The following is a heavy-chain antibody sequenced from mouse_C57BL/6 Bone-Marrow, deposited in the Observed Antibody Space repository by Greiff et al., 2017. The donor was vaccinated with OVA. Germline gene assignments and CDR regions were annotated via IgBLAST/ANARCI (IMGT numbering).Heavy chain of an antibody. CDR1: GYSFTDYN. CDR3: TRDEDYDWFAY. CDR2: IDPYSGGT. J-gene: IGHJ3*01. D-gene: IGHD2-4*01. Sequence: VQLKQSGPELVKPGASVKVSCKASGYSFTDYNMYWVKQSHGRSLEWIGYIDPYSGGTSYNRKFKDKATLTVDKSSSTAFMHLNSLTSEDSAVYYCTRDEDYDWFAYWGQGTLVTVSA. V-gene: IGHV1S135*01.